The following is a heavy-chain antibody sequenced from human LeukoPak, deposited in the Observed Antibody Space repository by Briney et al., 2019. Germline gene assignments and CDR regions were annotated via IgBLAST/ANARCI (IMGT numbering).Heavy chain of an antibody. D-gene: IGHD1-7*01. V-gene: IGHV3-48*01. CDR2: ISISGTI. CDR3: ARTPANLNYASDH. Sequence: PGGSLRLSCAASGFTFSGYRMHWVRQAPGKGLEWVSYISISGTISYADSVKGRFTISRDNAKNSLNLQMNTLRAEDTAVYHCARTPANLNYASDHWGQGTLVTVSS. J-gene: IGHJ4*02. CDR1: GFTFSGYR.